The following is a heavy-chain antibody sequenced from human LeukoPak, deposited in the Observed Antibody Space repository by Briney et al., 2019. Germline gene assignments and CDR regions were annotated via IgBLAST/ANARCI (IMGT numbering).Heavy chain of an antibody. Sequence: ASVKVSCKTSGYTFTRYGVSWVRQAPGQGLEWMGWISPHNGNRDYAQKFKDRVTMTTDTSTNTVYLELRSLRPDDTAMYYCARTGYGSGSDDFDFWGQGTLVTVFS. J-gene: IGHJ4*02. D-gene: IGHD3-10*01. CDR1: GYTFTRYG. CDR3: ARTGYGSGSDDFDF. CDR2: ISPHNGNR. V-gene: IGHV1-18*01.